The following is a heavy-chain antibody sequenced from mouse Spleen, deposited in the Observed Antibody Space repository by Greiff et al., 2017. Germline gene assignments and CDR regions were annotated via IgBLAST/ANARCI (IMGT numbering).Heavy chain of an antibody. CDR2: ISNSGGST. D-gene: IGHD4-1*02. Sequence: EVKLVESGGGLVKLGGSLKLSCAASGFTFSSYYMSWVRQTPEKRLEWVATISNSGGSTYYPDSVKDRFTISRDNAKNTLYLQMSSLNSEDTAVYYCARDQLFYFDYWGQGTTLTVSS. CDR1: GFTFSSYY. CDR3: ARDQLFYFDY. V-gene: IGHV5-6-4*01. J-gene: IGHJ2*01.